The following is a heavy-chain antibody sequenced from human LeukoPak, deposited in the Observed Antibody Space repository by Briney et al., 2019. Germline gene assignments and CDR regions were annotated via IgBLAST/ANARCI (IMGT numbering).Heavy chain of an antibody. J-gene: IGHJ5*02. CDR3: ARAFTMVRGVIIRGFWFDP. D-gene: IGHD3-10*01. V-gene: IGHV4-4*07. CDR1: GNSFGDYY. CDR2: IYTSGST. Sequence: SETLSLTCTVSGNSFGDYYWSWIRQPAGKGLEWIGRIYTSGSTNYNPSLKSRVTMSVDTSKNQFSLKLSSVTAADTAVYYCARAFTMVRGVIIRGFWFDPWGQGTLVTVSS.